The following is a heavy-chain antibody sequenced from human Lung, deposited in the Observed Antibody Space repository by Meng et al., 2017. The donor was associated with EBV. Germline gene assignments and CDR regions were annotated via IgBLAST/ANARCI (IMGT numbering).Heavy chain of an antibody. CDR3: ARGATSVFDL. Sequence: SWSGPVQPSHTLSLIIRIPADSASSSRAAWTWIGQSPSRGLEWLGSTYYRYKWYHDYAVFVKSRITINPDTSKNQFSLQLNSVTPEDPAVYYCARGATSVFDLWGRGTLVTVSS. CDR2: TYYRYKWYH. CDR1: ADSASSSRAA. V-gene: IGHV6-1*01. J-gene: IGHJ2*01.